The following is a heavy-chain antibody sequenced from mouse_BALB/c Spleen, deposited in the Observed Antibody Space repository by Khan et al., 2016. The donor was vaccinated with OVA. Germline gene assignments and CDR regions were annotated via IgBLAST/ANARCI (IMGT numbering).Heavy chain of an antibody. CDR3: AREIYYDYAYYYAMDY. CDR1: GFSLTGYG. CDR2: IWGDGST. Sequence: VQLQESGPGLVAPSQSLSITCTVSGFSLTGYGVNWVRQPPGKGLEWPGMIWGDGSTDYNSALKSRLSISKDNSKSQVFLKMNSLHTDDTARYYCAREIYYDYAYYYAMDYWGQGTSVTVSS. J-gene: IGHJ4*01. D-gene: IGHD2-4*01. V-gene: IGHV2-6-7*01.